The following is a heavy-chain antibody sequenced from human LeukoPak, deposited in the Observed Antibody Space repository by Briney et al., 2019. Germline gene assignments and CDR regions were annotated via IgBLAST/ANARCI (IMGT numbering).Heavy chain of an antibody. J-gene: IGHJ3*02. D-gene: IGHD3-16*01. CDR2: ISSSGSTI. CDR1: GFTFSDYY. CDR3: ASAVMGDHDAFDI. Sequence: GGSLRLSCAASGFTFSDYYMSWIRQAPGPGLEWVSYISSSGSTISYADSVKGRFTISRDNAKHSLYLQMNSLRAEDTAVYYCASAVMGDHDAFDIWGQGTMVTVSS. V-gene: IGHV3-11*04.